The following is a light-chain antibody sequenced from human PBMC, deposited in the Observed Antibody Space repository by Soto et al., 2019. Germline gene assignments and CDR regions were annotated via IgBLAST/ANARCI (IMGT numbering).Light chain of an antibody. CDR1: SYNSGSNT. J-gene: IGLJ1*01. Sequence: QSVLTQPPSASGTPGQRVTISCSGSSYNSGSNTEYWYQQLAGTAPNLLIYSNNRRPSGVPDRFSGSRSGTSASLAISGLQSEDVADYYWAAWGDSLNGYVLVTGTKVSVL. CDR2: SNN. CDR3: AAWGDSLNGYV. V-gene: IGLV1-44*01.